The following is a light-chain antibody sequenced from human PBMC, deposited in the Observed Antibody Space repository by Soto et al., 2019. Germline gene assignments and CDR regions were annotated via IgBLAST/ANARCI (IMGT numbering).Light chain of an antibody. Sequence: MTQSPASLSASVGDRVTITCRASQSVSSSYLAWYQQKPGQAPRLLIYGASTRATGVPVRFSGSGSGTEFTLTISSLQSEDFAVYYCQQYNKWPLITFGQGTRLEIK. V-gene: IGKV3-15*01. CDR1: QSVSSSY. CDR3: QQYNKWPLIT. J-gene: IGKJ5*01. CDR2: GAS.